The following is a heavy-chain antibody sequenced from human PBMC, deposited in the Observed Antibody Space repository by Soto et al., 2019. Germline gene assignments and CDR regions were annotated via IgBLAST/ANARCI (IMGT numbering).Heavy chain of an antibody. D-gene: IGHD3-10*01. J-gene: IGHJ6*02. CDR2: IIPIFGTA. Sequence: SVKVSCKASGGTFSSYAISWVRQAPGQGLEWMGGIIPIFGTANYAQKFQGRVTITADKSTSTAYMELSSLRSEDTAVYYCAREGGDYGSGSYYNVEENDYYGMDVWGQGTTVTVSS. CDR1: GGTFSSYA. V-gene: IGHV1-69*06. CDR3: AREGGDYGSGSYYNVEENDYYGMDV.